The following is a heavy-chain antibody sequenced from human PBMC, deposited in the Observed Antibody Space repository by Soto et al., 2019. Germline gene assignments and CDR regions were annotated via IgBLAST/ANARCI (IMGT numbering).Heavy chain of an antibody. CDR2: INAGNGNI. Sequence: ASVKGACKASGYSYTSYAMHWVRIAQGQRLEWMGWINAGNGNIKYSQKFQGRITITRDTSASTAYMELSSLRSEDTAVYYCARDSGSPWGPGTLVIVFS. V-gene: IGHV1-3*01. D-gene: IGHD3-10*01. CDR3: ARDSGSP. J-gene: IGHJ5*02. CDR1: GYSYTSYA.